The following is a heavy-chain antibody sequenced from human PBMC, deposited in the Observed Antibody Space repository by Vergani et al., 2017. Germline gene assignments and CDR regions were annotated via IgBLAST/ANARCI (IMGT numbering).Heavy chain of an antibody. Sequence: QVQLVESGGGVVQPGRSLRLSCAASGFTFSSYAMHWVRQAPGKGLEWVAVISYDGSKTYYADSVKGRFTISRDNSTNTLYLQMNSLRAEYTAVYYCARDRAYYDILTGYHFDYWGQGTLVTVSS. CDR3: ARDRAYYDILTGYHFDY. CDR2: ISYDGSKT. J-gene: IGHJ4*02. CDR1: GFTFSSYA. V-gene: IGHV3-30-3*01. D-gene: IGHD3-9*01.